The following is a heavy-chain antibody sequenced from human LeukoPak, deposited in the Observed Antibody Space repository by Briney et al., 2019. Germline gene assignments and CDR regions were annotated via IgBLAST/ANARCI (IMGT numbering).Heavy chain of an antibody. J-gene: IGHJ4*02. CDR3: ASFEMATIFGLDY. CDR2: IIPIFGTA. CDR1: GGTFSSYA. Sequence: SVKVSCKAAGGTFSSYAISWVRQAPGQGLEWMGGIIPIFGTANYAQKFQGRVTITTDESTSTAYMELSSLRSEDTAVYYCASFEMATIFGLDYWGQGTLVTVSS. V-gene: IGHV1-69*05. D-gene: IGHD5-24*01.